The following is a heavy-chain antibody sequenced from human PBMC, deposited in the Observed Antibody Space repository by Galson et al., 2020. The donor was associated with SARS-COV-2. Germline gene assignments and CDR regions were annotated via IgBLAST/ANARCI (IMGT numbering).Heavy chain of an antibody. CDR2: IYYSGST. J-gene: IGHJ2*01. CDR1: GGSISSYY. D-gene: IGHD3-22*01. V-gene: IGHV4-59*01. CDR3: ARADYDSSGYYGGYFDL. Sequence: ETSETLSLTCTVSGGSISSYYWSWIRQPPGKGLEWIGYIYYSGSTNYNTSLKSRVTISVDTSKNQSSLKLSAVTAADTAVDYCARADYDSSGYYGGYFDLGGRGTLFTVSS.